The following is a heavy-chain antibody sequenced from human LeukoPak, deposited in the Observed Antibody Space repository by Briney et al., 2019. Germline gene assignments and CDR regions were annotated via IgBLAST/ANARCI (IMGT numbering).Heavy chain of an antibody. CDR3: TSTILSAILGDAFDI. J-gene: IGHJ3*02. V-gene: IGHV3-73*01. Sequence: QAGGSLRLSCAASGFTFSGFAMHWVRQASGKGLEWVGRIRSKANSYATAYAASVKGRFTISRDDSKNTAYLQMNSLKTEDTAVYYCTSTILSAILGDAFDIWGQGTMVTVSS. D-gene: IGHD2-21*01. CDR1: GFTFSGFA. CDR2: IRSKANSYAT.